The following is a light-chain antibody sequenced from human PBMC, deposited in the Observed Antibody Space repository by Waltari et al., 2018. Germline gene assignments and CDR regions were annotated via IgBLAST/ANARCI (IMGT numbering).Light chain of an antibody. V-gene: IGKV3-11*01. CDR1: QSVGIY. Sequence: EMLLTQSPATLSLSPGERATLSCRASQSVGIYLAWYQHKPGQAPRLLIHDASNRATGIPARFSGSGSVTDFSLTISSREPEDFAVYYCQQRAAWPLSFGGGTKVEIK. J-gene: IGKJ4*01. CDR3: QQRAAWPLS. CDR2: DAS.